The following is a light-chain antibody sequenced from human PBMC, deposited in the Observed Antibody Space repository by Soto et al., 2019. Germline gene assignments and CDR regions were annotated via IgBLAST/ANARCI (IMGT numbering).Light chain of an antibody. CDR3: QQYNNWPRT. CDR2: GAS. V-gene: IGKV3-15*01. Sequence: EIVMTQSPATLSVSPGERATLSCRASQSVSTNLAWYQQKPGQAPRLLIYGASTSDTGIPARFSGSGSGTEFTLTISSLQSEDFAVYYCQQYNNWPRTFGQGTKVEIK. J-gene: IGKJ1*01. CDR1: QSVSTN.